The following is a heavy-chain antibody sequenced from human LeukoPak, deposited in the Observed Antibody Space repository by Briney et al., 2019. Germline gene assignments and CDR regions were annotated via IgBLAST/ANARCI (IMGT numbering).Heavy chain of an antibody. CDR2: ICSVTTYI. V-gene: IGHV3-21*01. D-gene: IGHD6-19*01. CDR1: RFTFSDYT. CDR3: ARAIAVAGRYYFDY. Sequence: GGALRLSCAASRFTFSDYTMNWVRQAPGRHLEWVASICSVTTYIYYSDSVRGRFTSSRDQAKNSVSLQRNSLRAEDTAVYYCARAIAVAGRYYFDYWGQGTLVTVSS. J-gene: IGHJ4*02.